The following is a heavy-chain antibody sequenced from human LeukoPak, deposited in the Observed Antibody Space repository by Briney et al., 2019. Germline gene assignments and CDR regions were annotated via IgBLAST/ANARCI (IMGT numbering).Heavy chain of an antibody. CDR1: GFTFSDYY. CDR2: ISGIGGYT. D-gene: IGHD6-6*01. J-gene: IGHJ4*02. V-gene: IGHV3-11*06. CDR3: TRNDNWGGSSSYPDY. Sequence: GGSLRLSCAASGFTFSDYYMNWIRQTPGKGLEWVSYISGIGGYTNYADSVKGRFTISRDNGKNSLYLQMNSVRAEDTAVYYCTRNDNWGGSSSYPDYWGQGTLVTVSS.